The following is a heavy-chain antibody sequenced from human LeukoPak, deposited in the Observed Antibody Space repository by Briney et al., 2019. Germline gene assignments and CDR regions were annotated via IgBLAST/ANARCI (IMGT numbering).Heavy chain of an antibody. J-gene: IGHJ4*02. CDR2: ISGSGADT. V-gene: IGHV3-23*01. CDR3: ARSRAAVAGYFDY. CDR1: GFTSGTYA. D-gene: IGHD6-19*01. Sequence: GSLRLSCAASGFTSGTYAMTWVRQAPGKGLEWVSAISGSGADTYYADSVKGRFTISRDDSKNTLYLQMNSLRAEDTAVYYCARSRAAVAGYFDYWGQGTLVTVSS.